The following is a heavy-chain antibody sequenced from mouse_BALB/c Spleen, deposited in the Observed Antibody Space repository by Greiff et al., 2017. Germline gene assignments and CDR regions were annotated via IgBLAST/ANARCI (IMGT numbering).Heavy chain of an antibody. V-gene: IGHV7-3*02. Sequence: EVKLVESGGGLVQPGGSLRLSCATSGFTFTDYYMSWVRQPPGKALEWLGFIRNKANGYTTEYSASVKGRFTISRDNSQSILYLQMNTLRAEDSATYYCARDRGHDGGLYAMDYWGQGTSVTVSS. CDR1: GFTFTDYY. D-gene: IGHD2-2*01. CDR3: ARDRGHDGGLYAMDY. J-gene: IGHJ4*01. CDR2: IRNKANGYTT.